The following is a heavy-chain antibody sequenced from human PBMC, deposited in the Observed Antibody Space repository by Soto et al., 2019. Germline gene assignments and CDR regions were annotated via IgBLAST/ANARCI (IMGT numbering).Heavy chain of an antibody. Sequence: QVQLVQSGAEVKKPGSSVKVSCEVSGGTFTNDAISWVRQAPGQGPEWMGGIMPLFGTPNYAQSFRYRLTIPADESSSTVHMELRSLTPEDTAMYFCAKARGESPIVQEDFFAYWGQGTVVSVAS. D-gene: IGHD1-1*01. J-gene: IGHJ4*02. CDR2: IMPLFGTP. V-gene: IGHV1-69*01. CDR3: AKARGESPIVQEDFFAY. CDR1: GGTFTNDA.